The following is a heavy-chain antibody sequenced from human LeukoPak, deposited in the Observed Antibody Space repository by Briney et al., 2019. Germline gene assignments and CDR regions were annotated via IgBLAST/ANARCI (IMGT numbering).Heavy chain of an antibody. D-gene: IGHD6-13*01. V-gene: IGHV3-23*01. Sequence: GGSLRLSCAASGFTVSSNYMSWVRQAPGKGLEWVSAISGSGGSTYYADSVKGRFTISRDNSKNTLYLQMNSLRAEDTAVYYCAKDPQRIAAAGPFDYWGQGTLVTVSS. J-gene: IGHJ4*02. CDR3: AKDPQRIAAAGPFDY. CDR2: ISGSGGST. CDR1: GFTVSSNY.